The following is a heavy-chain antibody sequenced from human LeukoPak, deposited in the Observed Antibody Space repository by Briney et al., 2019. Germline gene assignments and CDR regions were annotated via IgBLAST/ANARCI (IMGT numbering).Heavy chain of an antibody. CDR3: VKDRSGAAAGIRLDS. V-gene: IGHV3-30*18. D-gene: IGHD6-13*01. Sequence: GGSLRLSCAASGFXFSYFGMHWVRQAPGKGLEWVAVISYDGSKKYYAESVKGRFTTSRDNSKSTLYLQMNRLRADDKALYYCVKDRSGAAAGIRLDSWGQGTLVTVSS. CDR2: ISYDGSKK. J-gene: IGHJ4*02. CDR1: GFXFSYFG.